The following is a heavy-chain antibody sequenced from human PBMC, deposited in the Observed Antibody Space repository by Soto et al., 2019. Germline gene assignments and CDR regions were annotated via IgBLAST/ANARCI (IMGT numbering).Heavy chain of an antibody. D-gene: IGHD2-8*01. Sequence: ASVKVSCKASGYTFTSYGISWVRQAPGQGLEWMGWISAYNGNTNYAQKLQGRVTMTTDTSTSTAYMELRSLRSDDTAVYYCARGGKYCTNDVCYFYGMDVWGQGTKVTVSS. CDR2: ISAYNGNT. CDR1: GYTFTSYG. CDR3: ARGGKYCTNDVCYFYGMDV. J-gene: IGHJ6*02. V-gene: IGHV1-18*01.